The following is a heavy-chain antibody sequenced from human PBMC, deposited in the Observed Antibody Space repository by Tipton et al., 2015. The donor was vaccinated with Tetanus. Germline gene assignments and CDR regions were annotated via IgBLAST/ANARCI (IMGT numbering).Heavy chain of an antibody. V-gene: IGHV4-31*03. CDR3: ARDRGVRGGYYYYHGMDV. CDR1: GGSIGSDGAY. Sequence: TLSLTCTVSGGSIGSDGAYWSWIRQHPGEGLEWIGYISNSGSTYYNPSLKSRVTISVDTSQKQISLKVNSVTAADTAVYYCARDRGVRGGYYYYHGMDVWGQGTTVTVSS. D-gene: IGHD3-10*01. J-gene: IGHJ6*02. CDR2: ISNSGST.